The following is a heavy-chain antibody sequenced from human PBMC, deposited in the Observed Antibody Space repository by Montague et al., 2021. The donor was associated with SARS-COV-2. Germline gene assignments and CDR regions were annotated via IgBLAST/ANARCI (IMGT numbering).Heavy chain of an antibody. CDR3: ARGGGNSADHYYDGMDV. CDR1: GGPISRNY. V-gene: IGHV4-59*01. D-gene: IGHD4-23*01. Sequence: SETLSLTCTVSGGPISRNYWNWIRQPPRQGLEWIGYIYYSGTTNCNPSLTSRATMSVDTSTNQFSLRLNSVTAAATAVYYCARGGGNSADHYYDGMDVWGLGTTVTVSS. J-gene: IGHJ6*02. CDR2: IYYSGTT.